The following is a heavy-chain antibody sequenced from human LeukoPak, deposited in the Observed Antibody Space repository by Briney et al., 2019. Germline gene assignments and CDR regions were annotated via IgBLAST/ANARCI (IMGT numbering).Heavy chain of an antibody. D-gene: IGHD2-15*01. Sequence: SETLSLTCTVSGGSISSYYWSWIRQPPGKGLEWIGYIYYSGSTNYNPSLKSRVTISVDTSKNQFSLKLSSVTAADTAVYYCARLYCSGGSCYLADWFDPWGQGTLVTVSS. J-gene: IGHJ5*02. V-gene: IGHV4-59*01. CDR1: GGSISSYY. CDR3: ARLYCSGGSCYLADWFDP. CDR2: IYYSGST.